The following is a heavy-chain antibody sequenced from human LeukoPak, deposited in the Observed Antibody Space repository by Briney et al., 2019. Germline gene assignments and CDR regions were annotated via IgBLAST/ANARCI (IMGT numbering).Heavy chain of an antibody. V-gene: IGHV4-34*01. Sequence: PSETLSLTCAVYGGSFSGYYWSWIRQPPGKGLEWIGEINHSGSTNYNPSLKSRVTISVDTSKNQFSLKLSSVTAADTAVYYCARPGRPYTAMVTEYKNWGQGTLVTASS. CDR1: GGSFSGYY. J-gene: IGHJ4*02. D-gene: IGHD5-18*01. CDR2: INHSGST. CDR3: ARPGRPYTAMVTEYKN.